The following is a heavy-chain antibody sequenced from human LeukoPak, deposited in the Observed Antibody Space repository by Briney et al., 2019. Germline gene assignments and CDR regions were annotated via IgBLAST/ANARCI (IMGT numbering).Heavy chain of an antibody. CDR3: ARFPGVIGSYFYTFDC. Sequence: GASVKVSCKASGYTFTGYYMHWVRQAPGQGLEWMGWINPNSGATNYAQKFQGRVTMTRDTSISTAYMELSRLRSDDTAVYYFARFPGVIGSYFYTFDCCGQGAQVT. CDR1: GYTFTGYY. J-gene: IGHJ4*02. CDR2: INPNSGAT. D-gene: IGHD1-26*01. V-gene: IGHV1-2*02.